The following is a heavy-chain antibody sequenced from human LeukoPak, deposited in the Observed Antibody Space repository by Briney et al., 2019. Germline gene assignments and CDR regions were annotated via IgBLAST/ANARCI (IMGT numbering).Heavy chain of an antibody. V-gene: IGHV4-59*08. D-gene: IGHD1-26*01. J-gene: IGHJ3*02. CDR1: GGSISSYY. CDR2: IYYSGST. CDR3: ARRVGATIQWAFDI. Sequence: PSETLSLTCTVSGGSISSYYWSWIRQPPGKGLEWIGYIYYSGSTNYNPSLKSRVTISVDTSKNQFSLKLSSVTAADTAVYYCARRVGATIQWAFDIWGQGTMVTVSS.